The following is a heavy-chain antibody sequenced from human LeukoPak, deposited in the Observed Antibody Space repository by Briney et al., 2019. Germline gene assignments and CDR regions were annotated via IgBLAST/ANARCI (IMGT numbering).Heavy chain of an antibody. D-gene: IGHD3-22*01. J-gene: IGHJ5*02. CDR3: ARLVYDKSRRFDP. Sequence: GIIYPGDSDTRYNPSFQGQVTISADKSISTAYLQWSSLKASDTAMYYCARLVYDKSRRFDPWGQGTLVTVSS. CDR2: IYPGDSDT. V-gene: IGHV5-51*01.